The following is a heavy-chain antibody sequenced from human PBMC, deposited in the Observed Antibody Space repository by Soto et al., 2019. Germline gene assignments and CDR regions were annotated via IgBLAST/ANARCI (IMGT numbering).Heavy chain of an antibody. V-gene: IGHV3-23*01. J-gene: IGHJ4*02. Sequence: VSLRLSCAASGFTFSSYAMSWVRQAPGKGLEWVSAISGSGGSTYYADSVKGRFTISRDNSKNTLYLQMNSLRAEDTAVYYCARVGRPKGGYFDYWGQGTLVTVSS. D-gene: IGHD2-15*01. CDR2: ISGSGGST. CDR3: ARVGRPKGGYFDY. CDR1: GFTFSSYA.